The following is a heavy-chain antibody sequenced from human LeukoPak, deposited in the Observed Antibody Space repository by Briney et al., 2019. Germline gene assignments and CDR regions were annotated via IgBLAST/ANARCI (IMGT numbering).Heavy chain of an antibody. J-gene: IGHJ5*02. Sequence: GGSLRLSCSASGFIFSNYAMRWVRQAPGKGLEWVSSISASGGRTYYADSVQGRFTISRDNSKNTLYLQINSLRAEDTAVFYCARGSETGTTSRWFDPWAREPWSPSPQ. CDR3: ARGSETGTTSRWFDP. CDR2: ISASGGRT. D-gene: IGHD1-1*01. CDR1: GFIFSNYA. V-gene: IGHV3-23*01.